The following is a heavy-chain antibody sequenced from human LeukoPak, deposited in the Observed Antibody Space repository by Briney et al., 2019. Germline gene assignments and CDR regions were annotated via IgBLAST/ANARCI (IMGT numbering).Heavy chain of an antibody. CDR3: AKDRNDTQKGLYYFDY. CDR1: GFTFSSYG. V-gene: IGHV3-30*18. J-gene: IGHJ4*02. D-gene: IGHD3-22*01. Sequence: PGGSLRLSCAASGFTFSSYGMHWVRQAPGKGLEWVALISYDGSNKYYADSVKGRFSISRDNSKNTLYLQMNSLTAEDTAVFYCAKDRNDTQKGLYYFDYWGQGTLVTVSS. CDR2: ISYDGSNK.